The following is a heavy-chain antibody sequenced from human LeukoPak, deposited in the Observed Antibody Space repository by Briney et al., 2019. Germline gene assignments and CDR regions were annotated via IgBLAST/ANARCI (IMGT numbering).Heavy chain of an antibody. CDR2: MYADGST. D-gene: IGHD6-19*01. J-gene: IGHJ6*02. CDR3: ARDRYRSGCMDV. V-gene: IGHV3-53*01. CDR1: GFTFSSSW. Sequence: TGGSLRLSCAASGFTFSSSWMSWVRQAPGKGLEWVSFMYADGSTDYADSVKGRFTISRDNSKNTLYLQMNTLRAEGTAIYYCARDRYRSGCMDVWGQGTTVTVS.